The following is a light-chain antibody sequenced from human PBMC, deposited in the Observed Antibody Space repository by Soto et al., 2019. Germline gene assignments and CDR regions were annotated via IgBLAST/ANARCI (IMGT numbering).Light chain of an antibody. V-gene: IGKV1-39*01. CDR3: QQSYSTTSIT. CDR2: AAS. Sequence: DIQMTQSPSSLSAFVGDRVTITCRASESISRHLNWYQQKPGKAPKLLIYAASSLQNGVPSRLSGGGSGTDFTLTISNLQPADFATYYCQQSYSTTSITFGQGTRLEIK. J-gene: IGKJ5*01. CDR1: ESISRH.